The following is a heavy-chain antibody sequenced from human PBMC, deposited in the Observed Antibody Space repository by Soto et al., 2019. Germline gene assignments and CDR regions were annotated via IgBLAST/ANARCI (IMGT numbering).Heavy chain of an antibody. CDR3: ARDLSSPIAVAGTPLFDY. D-gene: IGHD6-19*01. J-gene: IGHJ4*02. CDR2: IYTSGST. V-gene: IGHV4-4*07. CDR1: GGSISSYY. Sequence: SETLSLTCSVSGGSISSYYWSWIRQPAGKGLEWIGRIYTSGSTNYNRSLKSRVTMSVDTSKNQFSLKLSSVTAAGTAVYYCARDLSSPIAVAGTPLFDYWGQGSLVTVSS.